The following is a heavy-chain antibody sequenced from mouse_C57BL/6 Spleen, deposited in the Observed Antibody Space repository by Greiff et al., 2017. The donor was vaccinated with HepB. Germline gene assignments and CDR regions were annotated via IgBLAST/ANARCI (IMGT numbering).Heavy chain of an antibody. CDR1: GYAFTNYL. Sequence: ESGAELVRPGTSVKVSCKASGYAFTNYLIEWVKQRPGQGLEWIGVINPGSGGTNYNEKFKGKATLTADKASSTAYMQLSSLTSEDSAVYFCARRPVRDYAMDYWGQGTSVTVSS. CDR2: INPGSGGT. D-gene: IGHD1-1*01. V-gene: IGHV1-54*01. J-gene: IGHJ4*01. CDR3: ARRPVRDYAMDY.